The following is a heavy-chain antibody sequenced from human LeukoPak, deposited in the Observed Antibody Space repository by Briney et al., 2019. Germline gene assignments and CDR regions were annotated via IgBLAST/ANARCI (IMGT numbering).Heavy chain of an antibody. CDR1: GSTFSTYA. CDR2: ISNNGDSA. Sequence: GGSLRLSCAASGSTFSTYAMSWVRQAPGEGLEWVSGISNNGDSAYYADSVKGRFTISRDNPKNTLHLQMSSLRAEDTALYYCVKDRCDRATCPEVWGQGTLVTVSS. J-gene: IGHJ4*02. D-gene: IGHD2-21*01. CDR3: VKDRCDRATCPEV. V-gene: IGHV3-23*01.